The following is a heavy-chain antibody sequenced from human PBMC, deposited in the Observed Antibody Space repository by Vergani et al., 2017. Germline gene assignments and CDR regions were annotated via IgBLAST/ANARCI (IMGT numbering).Heavy chain of an antibody. CDR1: GFSFSDHY. J-gene: IGHJ4*02. CDR3: ARDDMTTVTPFDF. V-gene: IGHV3-11*04. CDR2: ISNSGNTI. D-gene: IGHD4-17*01. Sequence: QVQLVESGGGLVKPGGSLRLSCAASGFSFSDHYMTWIRQAPGKGLEWVSYISNSGNTIEYADSVKGRFTISRDNAKKSLYLQMNTLRAEDTAVYYCARDDMTTVTPFDFWGRGTLVTVSS.